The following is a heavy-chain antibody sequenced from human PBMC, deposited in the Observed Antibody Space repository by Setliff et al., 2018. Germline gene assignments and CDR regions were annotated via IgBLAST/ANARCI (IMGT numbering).Heavy chain of an antibody. V-gene: IGHV3-21*01. J-gene: IGHJ4*02. CDR2: ISDTTNFI. CDR3: ASYYYGSGSSYIPPHFDY. Sequence: GGSLRLSCTASGFTFGHYNVNWVRQAPGKGLEWVSSISDTTNFIYYADSVKGRFTISRDTAKNSLYLQMNSLRAEDSAVYYCASYYYGSGSSYIPPHFDYWGLGTLVTVSS. D-gene: IGHD3-10*01. CDR1: GFTFGHYN.